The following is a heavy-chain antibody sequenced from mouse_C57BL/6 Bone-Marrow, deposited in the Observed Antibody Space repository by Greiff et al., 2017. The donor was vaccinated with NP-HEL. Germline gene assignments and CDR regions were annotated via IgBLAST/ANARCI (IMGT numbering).Heavy chain of an antibody. CDR2: IYPGDGDT. CDR3: ARGDYGSSRFGYARDY. J-gene: IGHJ4*01. D-gene: IGHD1-1*01. Sequence: VKLVESGAELVKPGASVKISCKASGYAFSSYWMNWVKERPGKGLEWIGQIYPGDGDTKYNGKFKGKATLTADKSSSTAYMQVSSLTYEDSAVYFCARGDYGSSRFGYARDYWGQGTSVTVSS. CDR1: GYAFSSYW. V-gene: IGHV1-80*01.